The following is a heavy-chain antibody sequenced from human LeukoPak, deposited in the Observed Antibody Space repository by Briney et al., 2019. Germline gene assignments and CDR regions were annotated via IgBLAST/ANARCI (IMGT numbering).Heavy chain of an antibody. J-gene: IGHJ4*02. CDR3: ARESQDSSGWLN. CDR1: GYTFTGYY. D-gene: IGHD6-19*01. CDR2: INPSSGGT. Sequence: ASVKVSCKASGYTFTGYYMHWVRQAPGQGLEWMGWINPSSGGTNYAQKFQGRVTMTRDTSISTAYMELGRLRSDDTAVYYCARESQDSSGWLNWGQGTLVTVSS. V-gene: IGHV1-2*02.